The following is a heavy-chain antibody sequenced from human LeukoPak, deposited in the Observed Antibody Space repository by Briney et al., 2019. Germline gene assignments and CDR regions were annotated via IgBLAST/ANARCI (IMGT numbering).Heavy chain of an antibody. D-gene: IGHD3-3*01. CDR3: TYAFWSGYYTRNLDY. J-gene: IGHJ4*02. CDR1: GFTFSGSA. CDR2: IRSKANRYAT. Sequence: GGSLRLSCAASGFTFSGSAMHWVRQASRKGLEWVGRIRSKANRYATAYAASVKGRFTISRDDSKNTAYLQMNSLKTEDTAVYYCTYAFWSGYYTRNLDYWGQGTLVTVSS. V-gene: IGHV3-73*01.